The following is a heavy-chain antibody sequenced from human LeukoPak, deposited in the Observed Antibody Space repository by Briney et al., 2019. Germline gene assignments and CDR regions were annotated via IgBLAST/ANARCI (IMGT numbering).Heavy chain of an antibody. J-gene: IGHJ6*03. CDR2: IYTSGST. Sequence: SETLSLTCTVSGGSISSGTYYWGWIRQPAGKGLEWIGRIYTSGSTNYNPSLKSRVTISVDTSKNQFSLKLSSVTAADTAVYYCARWSGSVTARNYYYYMDVWGEGTTVTVSS. V-gene: IGHV4-61*02. CDR3: ARWSGSVTARNYYYYMDV. D-gene: IGHD6-6*01. CDR1: GGSISSGTYY.